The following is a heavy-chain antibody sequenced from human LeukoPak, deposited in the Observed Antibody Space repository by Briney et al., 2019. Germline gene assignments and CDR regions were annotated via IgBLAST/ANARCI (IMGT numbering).Heavy chain of an antibody. CDR1: GGSFSGYY. CDR2: INHSGST. V-gene: IGHV4-34*01. Sequence: RSSETLSLTCAVYGGSFSGYYWSWIRQPPGKGLEWIGEINHSGSTNYNPSLKSRVTISVDTSKNQFSLKLSSVTAADTAVYYCAREAVVVPAAMRGPWFDPWGQGTLVTVSS. J-gene: IGHJ5*02. D-gene: IGHD2-2*01. CDR3: AREAVVVPAAMRGPWFDP.